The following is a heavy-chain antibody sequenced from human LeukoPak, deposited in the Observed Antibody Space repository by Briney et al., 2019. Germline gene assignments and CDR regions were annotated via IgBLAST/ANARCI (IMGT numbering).Heavy chain of an antibody. CDR1: GGSISSSSYY. D-gene: IGHD2-2*01. CDR2: IYYSGIT. CDR3: ATGVIVVVPAASSFDP. V-gene: IGHV4-39*01. J-gene: IGHJ5*02. Sequence: SETLSLXCTVSGGSISSSSYYWGWIRQPPGKGLEWIGSIYYSGITYYNPSLKSRVTISVDTSKNQFSLKLSSVTAADTAVYYCATGVIVVVPAASSFDPWGQGTLVTVSS.